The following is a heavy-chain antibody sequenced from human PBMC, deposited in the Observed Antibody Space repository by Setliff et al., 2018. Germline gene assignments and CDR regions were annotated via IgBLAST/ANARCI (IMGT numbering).Heavy chain of an antibody. Sequence: GGSLRLSCTASGFTCGDYAMSWVRQDPGKGLEWVGFIKSKAYGGTTEYAASVKGRFTSSRDDSKSIAYLQMNSLKTEDTAVYYCTRNQPYYNFWSGYGGDYWGQGTLITVS. CDR1: GFTCGDYA. D-gene: IGHD3-3*01. CDR3: TRNQPYYNFWSGYGGDY. CDR2: IKSKAYGGTT. V-gene: IGHV3-49*04. J-gene: IGHJ4*02.